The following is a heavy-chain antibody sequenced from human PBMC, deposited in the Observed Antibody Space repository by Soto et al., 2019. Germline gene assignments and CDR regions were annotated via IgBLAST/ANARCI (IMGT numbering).Heavy chain of an antibody. V-gene: IGHV4-30-4*01. J-gene: IGHJ5*02. Sequence: QVQLQESGPGLVKPSQTLSLTCTVSGGSISSDDYYWSWIRQPPGKGLEWIGYIYNSGSTHYNPSLKSRVTISIDTSKNQFSLKLTSVTAADTAVYYCASVDSSGHYPNWFDPWGQGTQVTVSS. CDR3: ASVDSSGHYPNWFDP. CDR1: GGSISSDDYY. D-gene: IGHD3-22*01. CDR2: IYNSGST.